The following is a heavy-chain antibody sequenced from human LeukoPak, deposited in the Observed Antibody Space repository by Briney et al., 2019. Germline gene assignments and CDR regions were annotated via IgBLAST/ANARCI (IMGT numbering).Heavy chain of an antibody. Sequence: PGGSLSLSCAASGFTFSNYWMSWVRQAPGNGLEWVANTKQDETEKHYADSVKGRFTISRDNAQNSLYLQMDSLRAEDTAVYFCARNRQWLLADYWGQGTVVTVSS. CDR1: GFTFSNYW. CDR2: TKQDETEK. CDR3: ARNRQWLLADY. V-gene: IGHV3-7*04. D-gene: IGHD3-22*01. J-gene: IGHJ4*02.